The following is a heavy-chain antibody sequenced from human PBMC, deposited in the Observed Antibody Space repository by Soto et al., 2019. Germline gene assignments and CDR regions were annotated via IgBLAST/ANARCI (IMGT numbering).Heavy chain of an antibody. CDR3: ATNFDIYGDLD. D-gene: IGHD4-17*01. V-gene: IGHV1-46*01. J-gene: IGHJ4*02. CDR2: INPSGGST. Sequence: ASVKVSCKASGYSFTSYYMHWVRQAPGQGLEWMGIINPSGGSTNYAQKFQGRVTITTDESTSTAYMELSSLRSEDTAVYYCATNFDIYGDLDWGQGTLVTVSS. CDR1: GYSFTSYY.